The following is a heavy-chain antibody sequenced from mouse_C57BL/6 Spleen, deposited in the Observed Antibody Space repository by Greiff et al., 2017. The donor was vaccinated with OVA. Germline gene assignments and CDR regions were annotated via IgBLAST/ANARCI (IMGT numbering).Heavy chain of an antibody. D-gene: IGHD1-1*01. V-gene: IGHV1-5*01. J-gene: IGHJ4*01. Sequence: VHVKQSGTVLARPGASVKMSCKTSGYTFTSYWMHWVKQRPGQGLEWIGAIYPGNSDTSYNQKFKGKATLTAGTSASTAYMELSSLTNADSAVYYCTRSNPNYDSSYGYAMDYWGQGTSVTVSS. CDR3: TRSNPNYDSSYGYAMDY. CDR2: IYPGNSDT. CDR1: GYTFTSYW.